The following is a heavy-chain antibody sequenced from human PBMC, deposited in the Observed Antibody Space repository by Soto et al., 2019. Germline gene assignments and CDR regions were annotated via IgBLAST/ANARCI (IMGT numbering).Heavy chain of an antibody. CDR3: ARVGHDYGDYYGMDV. J-gene: IGHJ6*02. Sequence: QVQLVQSGAEVKKPGASVKVSCKASNYTFISYGIIWVRQAPGQGLEWMGWISANNGNTNSGQNLQGRVTMTTDTSTNTAYMELRSLRSDDTAVYYCARVGHDYGDYYGMDVWGQGTTVTVSS. CDR2: ISANNGNT. D-gene: IGHD4-17*01. V-gene: IGHV1-18*01. CDR1: NYTFISYG.